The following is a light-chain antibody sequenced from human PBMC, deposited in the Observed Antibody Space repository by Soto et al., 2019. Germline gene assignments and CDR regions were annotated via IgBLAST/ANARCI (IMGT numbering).Light chain of an antibody. CDR3: QQYGDSPLT. V-gene: IGKV3-20*01. Sequence: EIVMTQSPATLSVSPVGRATLSWRASQRTSDTLAWYQQKPGQAPRLLIYGASSRATGIPERISGSGSGTDFTLTINRLEPEDFAVYYCQQYGDSPLTFGGRAKVDVK. CDR1: QRTSDT. CDR2: GAS. J-gene: IGKJ4*01.